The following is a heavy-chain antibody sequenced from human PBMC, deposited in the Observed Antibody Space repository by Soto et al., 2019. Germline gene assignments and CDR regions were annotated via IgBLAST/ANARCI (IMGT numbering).Heavy chain of an antibody. CDR3: ATDAWAACYFAY. D-gene: IGHD2-2*01. CDR2: ISGSGAST. J-gene: IGHJ4*02. V-gene: IGHV3-23*01. Sequence: VQLLESGGGLVQPGGSLRLSCAASGFTFSSYVMNWVRLAPWKGLEWVSAISGSGASTYYADSVKGRFTISRDNSKKTLYLQMNSLTDEDTAVSYCATDAWAACYFAYWGQGTLVTVSS. CDR1: GFTFSSYV.